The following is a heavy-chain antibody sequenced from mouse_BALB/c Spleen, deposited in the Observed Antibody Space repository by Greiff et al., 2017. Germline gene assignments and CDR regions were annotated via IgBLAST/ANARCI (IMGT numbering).Heavy chain of an antibody. V-gene: IGHV3-8*02. D-gene: IGHD2-4*01. J-gene: IGHJ2*01. CDR2: ISYSGST. CDR1: GDSITSGY. Sequence: EVKLMESGPSLVKPSQTLSLTCSVTGDSITSGYWNWIRKFPGNKLEYMGYISYSGSTYYNPSLKSRISITRDTSKNQYYLQLNSVTTEDTATYYCARGRYYEYPYYFDYWGQGTTLTVSS. CDR3: ARGRYYEYPYYFDY.